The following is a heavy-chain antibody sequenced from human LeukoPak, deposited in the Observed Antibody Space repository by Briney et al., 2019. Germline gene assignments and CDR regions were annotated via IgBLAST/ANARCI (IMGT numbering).Heavy chain of an antibody. V-gene: IGHV1-24*01. CDR3: ATDGPKYSSSWAEDFGY. J-gene: IGHJ4*02. CDR2: FDPEDGET. Sequence: GASVKVSCKVSGYTLTELSMHWVRQAPGKGLEWMGGFDPEDGETIYAQKFQGRVTTTEDTSTDTAYMELSSLRSEDTAVYYCATDGPKYSSSWAEDFGYWGQGTLVTVSS. D-gene: IGHD6-13*01. CDR1: GYTLTELS.